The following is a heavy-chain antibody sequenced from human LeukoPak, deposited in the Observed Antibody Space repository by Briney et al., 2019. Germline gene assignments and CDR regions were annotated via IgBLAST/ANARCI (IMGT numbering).Heavy chain of an antibody. Sequence: PSETLSLTCTVSGGSISSYYWSWIRQPPGKGLEWIGYIYYSGSTNYNPSLKSRVTISVDTSKNQFSLKLSSVTAADTAVYYCARIHDYGDYFNWFDPWGQGTLVTVSS. J-gene: IGHJ5*02. V-gene: IGHV4-59*08. CDR3: ARIHDYGDYFNWFDP. CDR2: IYYSGST. CDR1: GGSISSYY. D-gene: IGHD4-17*01.